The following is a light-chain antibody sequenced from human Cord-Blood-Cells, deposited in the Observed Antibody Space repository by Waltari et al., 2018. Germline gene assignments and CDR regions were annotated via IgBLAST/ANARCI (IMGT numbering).Light chain of an antibody. Sequence: SSELTQDSAVSVVLGHPVRSTCQEDSLGSYYASSSQQKPGQAPLLAIYGKNNRPSGIPDRFSGSSSGNRASLTITGAPAEDGTDYYCDATDSSGNHLVFGGGTKLTVL. V-gene: IGLV3-19*01. CDR1: SLGSYY. J-gene: IGLJ2*01. CDR3: DATDSSGNHLV. CDR2: GKN.